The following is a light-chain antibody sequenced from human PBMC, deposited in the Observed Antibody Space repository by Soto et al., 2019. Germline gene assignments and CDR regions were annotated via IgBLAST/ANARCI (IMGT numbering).Light chain of an antibody. J-gene: IGLJ1*01. Sequence: QPVLTQPPSASGTPGQRVTISCSGSSPNIGSNTVNWYQQLPGTAPKLLIYSNNQRPSGVPDRFSGSKSGTSASLAISGLQSEDEADYYCAAWDDSLNGRVFGTGTKLTVL. CDR2: SNN. V-gene: IGLV1-44*01. CDR3: AAWDDSLNGRV. CDR1: SPNIGSNT.